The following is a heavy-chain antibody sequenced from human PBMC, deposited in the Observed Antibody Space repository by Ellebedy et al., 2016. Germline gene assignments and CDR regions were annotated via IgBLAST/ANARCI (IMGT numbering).Heavy chain of an antibody. CDR3: ATPLYCTNGVCQDY. D-gene: IGHD2-8*01. CDR2: MNPNSGNT. J-gene: IGHJ4*02. V-gene: IGHV1-8*01. CDR1: GYRFSNYW. Sequence: ASVKVSCKGSGYRFSNYWIGWVRQMPGKGLEWMGWMNPNSGNTGYAQKFQGRVAMTEDTSTDTAYMELSSLRSEDTAVYYCATPLYCTNGVCQDYWGQGTLVTVSS.